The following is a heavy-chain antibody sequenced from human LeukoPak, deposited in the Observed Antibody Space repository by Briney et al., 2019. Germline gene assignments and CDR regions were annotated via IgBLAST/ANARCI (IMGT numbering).Heavy chain of an antibody. J-gene: IGHJ4*02. Sequence: GGSLRLSCSASGFTFSSYAMHWVRQAPGKGLEYVSAISSSGGSTYYADLVQGRFTISRDNSKNTLYLQMSSLRPEDTAVYFCVKERSGGFFDYWGQGILVTVSS. CDR1: GFTFSSYA. CDR3: VKERSGGFFDY. V-gene: IGHV3-64D*09. CDR2: ISSSGGST. D-gene: IGHD1-26*01.